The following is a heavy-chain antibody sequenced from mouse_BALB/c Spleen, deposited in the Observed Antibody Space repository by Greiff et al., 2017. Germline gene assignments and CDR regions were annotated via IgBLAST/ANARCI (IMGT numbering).Heavy chain of an antibody. CDR2: ISTYYGDA. J-gene: IGHJ3*01. V-gene: IGHV1S137*01. Sequence: VKLMESGAELVRPGVSVKISCKGSGYTFTDYAMHWVKQSHAKSLEWIGVISTYYGDASYNQKFKGKATMTVDKSSSTAYMELARLTSEDSAIYYCARSQESGSFFAYWGQGTLVTVSA. CDR1: GYTFTDYA. D-gene: IGHD3-1*01. CDR3: ARSQESGSFFAY.